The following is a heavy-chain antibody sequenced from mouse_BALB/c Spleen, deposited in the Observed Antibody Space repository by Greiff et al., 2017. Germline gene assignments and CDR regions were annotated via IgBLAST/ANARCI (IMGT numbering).Heavy chain of an antibody. J-gene: IGHJ2*01. D-gene: IGHD2-3*01. CDR2: IYPGDGDT. Sequence: QVQLQQSGAELARPGASVKLSCKASGYTFTSYWMQWVKQRPGQGLEWIGAIYPGDGDTRYTQKFKGKATLTADKSSSTAYMQLSSLASEDSAVYYCARFDGYYDFDYWGQGTTLTVSS. V-gene: IGHV1-87*01. CDR3: ARFDGYYDFDY. CDR1: GYTFTSYW.